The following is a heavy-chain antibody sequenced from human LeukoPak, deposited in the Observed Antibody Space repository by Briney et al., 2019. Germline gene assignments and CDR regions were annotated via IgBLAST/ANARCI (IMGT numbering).Heavy chain of an antibody. CDR3: ARDVYGSGNSDY. D-gene: IGHD3-10*01. V-gene: IGHV3-48*03. CDR1: GFTFSSYE. CDR2: ISSSGSTI. J-gene: IGHJ4*02. Sequence: GGSLRLSCAASGFTFSSYEMNWVRQAPGKGLEWVSYISSSGSTIYYADSVKGRFTISRDNAKNSLYLQMNSLRVEDTAVYYCARDVYGSGNSDYWGQGTLGTVSS.